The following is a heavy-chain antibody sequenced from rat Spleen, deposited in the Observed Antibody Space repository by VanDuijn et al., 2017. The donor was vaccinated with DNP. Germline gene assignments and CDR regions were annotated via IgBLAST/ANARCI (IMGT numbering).Heavy chain of an antibody. CDR2: INKDSSTI. V-gene: IGHV4-2*01. Sequence: EVKLVESGGGLVQPGRSLKLSCAASGFIFFDYWMGWVRQAPGKGLEWIGEINKDSSTINYIPSLKDKFTISRDNAQKTLYLQMSKLGSEDTATYYCVREDKGVDAWGQGTSVTVSS. CDR1: GFIFFDYW. D-gene: IGHD2-2*01. CDR3: VREDKGVDA. J-gene: IGHJ4*01.